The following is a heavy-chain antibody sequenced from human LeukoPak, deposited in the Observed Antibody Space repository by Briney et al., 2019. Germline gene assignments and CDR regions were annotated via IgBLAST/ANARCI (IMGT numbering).Heavy chain of an antibody. CDR3: AKGFIAGPGLFDY. J-gene: IGHJ4*02. Sequence: GGSLRLSCTASGFTFSSYAMSWVRQAPGKGLEWVSAISGSGGSTYYADSVKGRFTISRDNSKNTLYLQMNSLRAEDTAVYYWAKGFIAGPGLFDYWGRGPLAPVPS. V-gene: IGHV3-23*01. CDR1: GFTFSSYA. CDR2: ISGSGGST. D-gene: IGHD6-19*01.